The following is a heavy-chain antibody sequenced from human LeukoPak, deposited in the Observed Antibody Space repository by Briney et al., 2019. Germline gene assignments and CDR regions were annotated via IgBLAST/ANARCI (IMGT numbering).Heavy chain of an antibody. J-gene: IGHJ4*02. CDR3: ARGGIQVSGIDEFDY. V-gene: IGHV3-13*01. CDR1: GFTFIDYD. CDR2: IGIRGDT. D-gene: IGHD6-19*01. Sequence: GGSLRLSCAASGFTFIDYDMHWVRQVIGKGLEWVSAIGIRGDTHYSGSVKGRFTISRENAESSLYQQMNSLRAEDTAVYYCARGGIQVSGIDEFDYWGQGTLVTVSS.